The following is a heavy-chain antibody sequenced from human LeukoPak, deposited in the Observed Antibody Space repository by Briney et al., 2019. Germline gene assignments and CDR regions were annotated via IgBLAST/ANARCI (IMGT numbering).Heavy chain of an antibody. CDR1: GGPFSRLA. V-gene: IGHV1-69*05. D-gene: IGHD3-22*01. Sequence: ASVKVSCKASGGPFSRLAFSWXRQAPGQGLEWXGXIIPVYGXPNYAQSFQGRVTIXTDDSTSTGYMELSSITSEDTAIYYCARDSSGYPVGYFEHWGQGTLVTVSS. CDR3: ARDSSGYPVGYFEH. J-gene: IGHJ1*01. CDR2: IIPVYGXP.